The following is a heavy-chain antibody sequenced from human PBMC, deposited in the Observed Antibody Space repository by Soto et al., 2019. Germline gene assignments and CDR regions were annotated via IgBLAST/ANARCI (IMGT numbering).Heavy chain of an antibody. Sequence: SETLSLTCTVSGGSITSGQWWSWVRQPPGKGLEWIGEIYHSGSSNYNPSLKSRVTLSVDKSKTQLSLRLSSVTAADTAVYYCARQSFWSGFSSYGMDVWGQGTTVTVSS. CDR3: ARQSFWSGFSSYGMDV. CDR1: GGSITSGQW. J-gene: IGHJ6*02. V-gene: IGHV4-4*02. CDR2: IYHSGSS. D-gene: IGHD3-3*01.